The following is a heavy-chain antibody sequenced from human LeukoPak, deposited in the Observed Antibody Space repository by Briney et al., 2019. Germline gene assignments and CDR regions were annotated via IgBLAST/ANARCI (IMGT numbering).Heavy chain of an antibody. CDR2: ITWNSGSM. Sequence: GGSLRLSCAAAGFIFDDYAMHWVRQAPGKGLEWVSHITWNSGSMDYADSVKGRFTISRDNAKNSLFLQMNSLRIEDTALYYCVTSRDHGYFDYWGQGILVTVSS. CDR3: VTSRDHGYFDY. CDR1: GFIFDDYA. D-gene: IGHD2-21*02. J-gene: IGHJ4*02. V-gene: IGHV3-9*01.